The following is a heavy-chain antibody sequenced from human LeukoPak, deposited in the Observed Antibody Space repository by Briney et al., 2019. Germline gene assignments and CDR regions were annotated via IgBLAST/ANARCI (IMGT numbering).Heavy chain of an antibody. V-gene: IGHV3-23*01. CDR1: GFTFSSYA. D-gene: IGHD6-19*01. J-gene: IGHJ3*02. Sequence: QPGGSLRLSCAASGFTFSSYAMSWVRQAPGKGLEWVSAISGSGGSTYYADSVKGRFTISRDNSKNTLYLQMNRLKTEDTAVYYCTRRAWGSGWGAFDIWGQGTMVTVPS. CDR2: ISGSGGST. CDR3: TRRAWGSGWGAFDI.